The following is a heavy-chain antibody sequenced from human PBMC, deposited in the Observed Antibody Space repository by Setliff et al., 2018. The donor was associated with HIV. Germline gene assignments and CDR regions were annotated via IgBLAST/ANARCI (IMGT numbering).Heavy chain of an antibody. CDR2: ISSSSSTI. CDR1: GFTVSSYW. V-gene: IGHV3-48*01. J-gene: IGHJ6*03. D-gene: IGHD2-8*01. Sequence: GGSLRLSCEASGFTVSSYWKHWVRQAPGKGLEWVSHISSSSSTIYYADSVKGRFTISRDNAKNSLYLQMNSLRAEDTAVYYCARPLLYPYYYMDVWGKGTTVTVSS. CDR3: ARPLLYPYYYMDV.